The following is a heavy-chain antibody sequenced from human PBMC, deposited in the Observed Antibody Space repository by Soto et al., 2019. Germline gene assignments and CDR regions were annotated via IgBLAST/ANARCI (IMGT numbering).Heavy chain of an antibody. CDR2: IYYSGST. D-gene: IGHD1-26*01. V-gene: IGHV4-39*01. Sequence: PSETLSLTCTVSGGSITSSSYYWGWIRQPPGKGLEWIGSIYYSGSTYYNPSLKSRVTISVDTSKNQFSLKLSSVTAADTAVYYFATQEVGGSYVYTFYPWGQGTLVTVSS. J-gene: IGHJ5*02. CDR1: GGSITSSSYY. CDR3: ATQEVGGSYVYTFYP.